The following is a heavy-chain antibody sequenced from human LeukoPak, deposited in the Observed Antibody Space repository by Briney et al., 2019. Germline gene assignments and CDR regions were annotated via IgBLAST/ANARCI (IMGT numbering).Heavy chain of an antibody. CDR1: IGSLNTYF. D-gene: IGHD3-9*01. J-gene: IGHJ4*02. CDR2: VSDTGRA. Sequence: SETLSLTCTVSIGSLNTYFSTWVRQPAGKGLEWIGRVSDTGRAYYNPSLESRVTISLDTSKNQFSLKVTSVTAADTAVYYCARGKEITRTSGYYSFDFWGQGTLVSVSS. V-gene: IGHV4-4*07. CDR3: ARGKEITRTSGYYSFDF.